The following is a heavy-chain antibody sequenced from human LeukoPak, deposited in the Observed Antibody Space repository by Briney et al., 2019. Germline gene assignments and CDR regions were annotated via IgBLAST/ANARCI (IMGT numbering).Heavy chain of an antibody. CDR3: ARRPAHSSGYYYYYYYMDV. D-gene: IGHD3-22*01. Sequence: ASVKVSCKASGYTFTSYVMNWVRQAPGQGLEWMGWINTNTGNPTYAQGFTGRFVFSLDTSVSTAYLQISSLKAEDTAVYYCARRPAHSSGYYYYYYYMDVWGKGTTVTVSS. CDR1: GYTFTSYV. CDR2: INTNTGNP. J-gene: IGHJ6*03. V-gene: IGHV7-4-1*02.